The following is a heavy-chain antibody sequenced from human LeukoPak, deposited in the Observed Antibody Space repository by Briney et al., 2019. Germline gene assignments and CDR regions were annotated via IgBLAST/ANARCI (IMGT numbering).Heavy chain of an antibody. D-gene: IGHD3-3*01. CDR1: GGSISSGGHY. V-gene: IGHV4-31*03. CDR2: INYSGST. J-gene: IGHJ6*02. CDR3: ARDEAIFGAGYYYGMDV. Sequence: SETLSLTCTVSGGSISSGGHYWSWIRQRPGKGLEWIGYINYSGSTYYNPSLKSRVSISLDTSQNHFSLRLSSVTAADTAVYYCARDEAIFGAGYYYGMDVWGQGTTVTVSS.